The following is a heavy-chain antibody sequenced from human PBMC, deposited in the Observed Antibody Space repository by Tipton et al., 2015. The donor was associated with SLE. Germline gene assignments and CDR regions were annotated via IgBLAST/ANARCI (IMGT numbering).Heavy chain of an antibody. J-gene: IGHJ2*01. Sequence: TLSLTCTVSGGSISSGSYYWSWIRQPAGKGLEWIGHIYTSGSTKYNPSLKSRVTISLDTSKNQFSLKLSSVTAAGTAVYYCAGGWAFSSTWSCFDRWGRGALVTVSS. V-gene: IGHV4-61*09. D-gene: IGHD6-13*01. CDR3: AGGWAFSSTWSCFDR. CDR1: GGSISSGSYY. CDR2: IYTSGST.